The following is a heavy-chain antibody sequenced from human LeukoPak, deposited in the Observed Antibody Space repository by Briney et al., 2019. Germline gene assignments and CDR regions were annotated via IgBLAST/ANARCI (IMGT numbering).Heavy chain of an antibody. CDR1: GGSFRSYY. Sequence: PSETLSLTCTVSGGSFRSYYWSWIRQPPGKGLEWIGHISDVGSTYYKPSLKSRVTMSLDTSKNHLSLNFKSVTAADTAIYYCATLPGSKYYYETSGYPNWYFDLWGRGTRVIVSS. D-gene: IGHD3-22*01. CDR2: ISDVGST. CDR3: ATLPGSKYYYETSGYPNWYFDL. J-gene: IGHJ2*01. V-gene: IGHV4-59*01.